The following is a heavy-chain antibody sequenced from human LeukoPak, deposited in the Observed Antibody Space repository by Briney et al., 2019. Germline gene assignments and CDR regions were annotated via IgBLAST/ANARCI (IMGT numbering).Heavy chain of an antibody. CDR2: IHPSGGNS. V-gene: IGHV1-46*01. Sequence: ASVKVSCKASGYTFTSHYVHWVRQAPRQGLEWMGIIHPSGGNSRNTQNFQGRVTMTRDTSTSTVYLELSSLRSEDTAVYYCARDCSSTTCQGPVLDFWGQGTLVTVSS. J-gene: IGHJ4*02. D-gene: IGHD2/OR15-2a*01. CDR1: GYTFTSHY. CDR3: ARDCSSTTCQGPVLDF.